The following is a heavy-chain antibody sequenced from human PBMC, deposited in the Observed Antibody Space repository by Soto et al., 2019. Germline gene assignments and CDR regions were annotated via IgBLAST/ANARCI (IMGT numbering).Heavy chain of an antibody. CDR2: IYYSGST. D-gene: IGHD2-2*01. CDR3: ARVPGP. V-gene: IGHV4-31*03. CDR1: CGYMSCGVFY. Sequence: QVQLQESGPGLVKPSQTLSLTCTLSCGYMSCGVFYWSGLRQHPGKRVEWIGYIYYSGSTYYNPSLKSRVTISVDTSKNQFSLKLSSVTAADTAVYYCARVPGPWGQGTLVTVSS. J-gene: IGHJ5*02.